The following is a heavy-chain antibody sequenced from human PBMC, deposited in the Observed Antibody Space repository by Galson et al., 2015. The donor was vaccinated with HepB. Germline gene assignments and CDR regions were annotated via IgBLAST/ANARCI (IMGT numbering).Heavy chain of an antibody. CDR2: IIPTFGTA. D-gene: IGHD1-1*01. Sequence: SVKVSCKASGGTFSSYAISWVRQAPGQGLEWMGGIIPTFGTANYAQKFQGRVTISADESTSTAYMELSSLRSDDTAVYYCARSWDDYPGVFDYWGQGTLVTVSS. V-gene: IGHV1-69*13. CDR3: ARSWDDYPGVFDY. CDR1: GGTFSSYA. J-gene: IGHJ4*02.